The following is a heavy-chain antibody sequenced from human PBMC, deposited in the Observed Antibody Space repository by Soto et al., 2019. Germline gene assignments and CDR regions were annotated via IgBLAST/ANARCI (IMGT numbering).Heavy chain of an antibody. CDR1: GFTFSSYW. CDR3: AREGIAAPVSSWIDWFDP. D-gene: IGHD6-13*01. Sequence: PGGSLRLSCAASGFTFSSYWMHWVRQAPGKGLVWVSRINSDGSSTSYADSVKGRFTISRDNAKNTLYLQMNSLRAEDTAVYYCAREGIAAPVSSWIDWFDPWGQGTLVTVSS. CDR2: INSDGSST. V-gene: IGHV3-74*01. J-gene: IGHJ5*02.